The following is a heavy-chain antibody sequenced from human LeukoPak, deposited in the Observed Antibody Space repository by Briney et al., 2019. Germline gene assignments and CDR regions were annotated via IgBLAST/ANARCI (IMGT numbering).Heavy chain of an antibody. CDR1: GGSFGGYY. J-gene: IGHJ4*02. CDR3: ARGVRGSGSGRFDY. CDR2: INHSGST. D-gene: IGHD3-10*01. V-gene: IGHV4-34*01. Sequence: SETLSLTCAVYGGSFGGYYWSWIRQPPGKGLEWIGEINHSGSTNYNPSLKRRVTISVDTSKNQFSLRLSSVTAADTAVYYCARGVRGSGSGRFDYWGQGTLVTVSS.